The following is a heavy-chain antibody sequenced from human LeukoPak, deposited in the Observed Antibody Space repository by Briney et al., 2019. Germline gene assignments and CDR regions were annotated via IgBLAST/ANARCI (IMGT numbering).Heavy chain of an antibody. Sequence: ASVKVSCKASGGTFSSYAISWVRQAPGQGLEWMGGIIPIFGTANYAQKFQGRVTITADESTSTAYMELSSLRSEDTAVYYCARATMIVAKYYFDYWGQGTLVTVSS. CDR3: ARATMIVAKYYFDY. V-gene: IGHV1-69*13. J-gene: IGHJ4*02. CDR1: GGTFSSYA. D-gene: IGHD3-22*01. CDR2: IIPIFGTA.